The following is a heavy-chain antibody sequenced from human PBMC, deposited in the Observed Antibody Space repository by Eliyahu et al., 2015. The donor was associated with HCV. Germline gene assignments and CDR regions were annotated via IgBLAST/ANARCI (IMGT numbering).Heavy chain of an antibody. CDR1: GDSISVDHF. V-gene: IGHV4-39*01. D-gene: IGHD6-13*01. Sequence: QLQLQESGPGLVKPSETLSLTCTVSGDSISVDHFWDWIRQPPGKGLEYIGSILYTGNTHYNPALRSRVIISVDTSKNQFSLNLSSVTAADTAVYYCARLGLGSSWFYWGQGTLVTVSS. CDR3: ARLGLGSSWFY. CDR2: ILYTGNT. J-gene: IGHJ4*02.